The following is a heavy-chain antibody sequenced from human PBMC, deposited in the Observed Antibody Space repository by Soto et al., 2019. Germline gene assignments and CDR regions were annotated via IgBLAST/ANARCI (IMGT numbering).Heavy chain of an antibody. CDR1: GFSFSSYG. CDR3: AKGQTGTYRVDR. Sequence: QVQLVESGGGVVQPGGSLRLSCAASGFSFSSYGMHWVRQAPGKGLEWVALISYDGSNEYYVDSVKGRFTIFRDNSKNTLYLQMNSLRAEDTAVHYCAKGQTGTYRVDRWGQGTLVTVSS. J-gene: IGHJ5*02. D-gene: IGHD1-1*01. V-gene: IGHV3-30*18. CDR2: ISYDGSNE.